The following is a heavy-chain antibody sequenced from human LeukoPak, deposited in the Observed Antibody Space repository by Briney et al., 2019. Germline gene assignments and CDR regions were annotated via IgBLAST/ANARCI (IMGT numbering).Heavy chain of an antibody. J-gene: IGHJ4*02. CDR2: IYPGDSDT. CDR3: ARVHYYETSDWGNYFDY. CDR1: GYSFTSYW. V-gene: IGHV5-51*01. D-gene: IGHD3-22*01. Sequence: RGESLKISCKGSGYSFTSYWIGWVRQMPGKGLEWMGIIYPGDSDTRYSPSFQGQVTISADKPISTAYLQWSSLKASDTAMYYCARVHYYETSDWGNYFDYWGQGTLVTVSS.